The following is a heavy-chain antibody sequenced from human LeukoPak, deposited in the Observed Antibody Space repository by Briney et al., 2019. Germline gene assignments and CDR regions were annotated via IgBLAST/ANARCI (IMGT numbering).Heavy chain of an antibody. Sequence: PGGSLRLSCTASGFTFGDYAMSWFRQAPGKGLEWVGFIRSKAYGGTTEYAASVKGRFTISRDDSKSIAYLQMNSLKTEDTAVYYCTRDLECSSTSCYAGLGYYYGMDVWAKGPRSPSP. CDR1: GFTFGDYA. CDR3: TRDLECSSTSCYAGLGYYYGMDV. V-gene: IGHV3-49*03. D-gene: IGHD2-2*01. CDR2: IRSKAYGGTT. J-gene: IGHJ6*02.